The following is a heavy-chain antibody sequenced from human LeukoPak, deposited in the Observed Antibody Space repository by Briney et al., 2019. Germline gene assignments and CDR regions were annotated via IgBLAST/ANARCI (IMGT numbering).Heavy chain of an antibody. CDR1: GFTFSSYA. CDR2: IGGGSGST. Sequence: GGSLRLSCAASGFTFSSYAMSWVRQAPGKGLAWVSTIGGGSGSTYCADSVKGRFTISRDNSKNTLYLQMNSLRAEDTAVYYCARDFEAAAGPNGPVDYWGQGTLVTVSS. CDR3: ARDFEAAAGPNGPVDY. V-gene: IGHV3-23*01. D-gene: IGHD6-13*01. J-gene: IGHJ4*02.